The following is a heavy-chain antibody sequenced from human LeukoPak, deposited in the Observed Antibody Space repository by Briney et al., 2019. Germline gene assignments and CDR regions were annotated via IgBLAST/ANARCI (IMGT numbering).Heavy chain of an antibody. Sequence: SQTLSLTCAISGPRLSGNSAVACNWLEKSPTGGLEWLGRTYYRSKWNNDYAVSVKSRITINPDTSKNQFSLHLNSVTPEDTAVYYCARGRNSGFDYWGQGTLVTVSS. CDR1: GPRLSGNSAVA. CDR2: TYYRSKWNN. D-gene: IGHD2/OR15-2a*01. V-gene: IGHV6-1*01. CDR3: ARGRNSGFDY. J-gene: IGHJ4*02.